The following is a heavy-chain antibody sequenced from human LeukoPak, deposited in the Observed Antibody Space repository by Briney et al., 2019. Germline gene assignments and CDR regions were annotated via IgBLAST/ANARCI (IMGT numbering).Heavy chain of an antibody. CDR1: GGSISSSNYY. D-gene: IGHD3-22*01. CDR2: LYSSGNT. CDR3: ARDGAGSGYSFDY. J-gene: IGHJ4*02. Sequence: SETLSLTCTVSGGSISSSNYYWGWIRQPPGKGLEWIGSLYSSGNTYYNPSLNSRVAISVDTSKNQFFLNLSSVTAADTAIYYCARDGAGSGYSFDYWGLGILVTVSS. V-gene: IGHV4-39*07.